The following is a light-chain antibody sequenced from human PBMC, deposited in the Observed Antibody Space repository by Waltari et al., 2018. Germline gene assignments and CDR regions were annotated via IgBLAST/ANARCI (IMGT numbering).Light chain of an antibody. J-gene: IGLJ2*01. CDR3: CSFVGSYTSV. CDR1: NSDVGGYNY. CDR2: DVN. V-gene: IGLV2-11*01. Sequence: QSAPTQPRSVSGSPGQSVSISCTGSNSDVGGYNYFPWYQQYPGRAPKMLIYDVNKRSSGVPDRFSGSKVGNTASLTISGLLPEDEADYYCCSFVGSYTSVFGGGTKVTVL.